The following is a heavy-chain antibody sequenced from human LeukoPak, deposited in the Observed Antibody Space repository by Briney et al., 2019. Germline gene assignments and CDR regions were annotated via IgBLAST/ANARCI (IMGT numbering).Heavy chain of an antibody. CDR3: VRGAGWYGY. D-gene: IGHD6-19*01. V-gene: IGHV4-59*01. J-gene: IGHJ4*02. Sequence: SETLSLTCTVSGDSLSSYHWSWLRQPPGEGLEWIGYIYYSGSTNYNPSLKGRVIISVDTSNNQFSLKLSSVTAADTAVYYCVRGAGWYGYWGQGTLVTVSS. CDR2: IYYSGST. CDR1: GDSLSSYH.